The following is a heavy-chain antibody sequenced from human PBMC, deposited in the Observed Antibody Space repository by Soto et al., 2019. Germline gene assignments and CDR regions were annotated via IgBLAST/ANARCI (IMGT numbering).Heavy chain of an antibody. Sequence: QVQLVQSGGEVKKPGASVKVSCKASGYTFTSYAITWVRQAPGQGLEWMGWISPYNGNTIYAQKVQGRVTMTTDTYTSTAYMELRSLRSDDTAVYYCARNLRFGECLGYCGQGTLVTGSS. D-gene: IGHD3-10*01. J-gene: IGHJ1*01. CDR2: ISPYNGNT. CDR3: ARNLRFGECLGY. CDR1: GYTFTSYA. V-gene: IGHV1-18*01.